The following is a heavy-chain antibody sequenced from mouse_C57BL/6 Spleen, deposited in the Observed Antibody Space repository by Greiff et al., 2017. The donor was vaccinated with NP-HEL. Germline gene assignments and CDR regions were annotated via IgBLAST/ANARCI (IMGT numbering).Heavy chain of an antibody. D-gene: IGHD3-3*01. CDR2: ISSGSSTI. CDR3: ARGDLPYAMDY. Sequence: EVKLVESGGGLVKPGGSLKLSCAASGFTFSDYGMHWVRQAPEKGLEWVAYISSGSSTIYYADTVKGRFTISRDNAKNTLFLQMTSLRSEDTAMYYCARGDLPYAMDYWGQGTSVTVSS. V-gene: IGHV5-17*01. CDR1: GFTFSDYG. J-gene: IGHJ4*01.